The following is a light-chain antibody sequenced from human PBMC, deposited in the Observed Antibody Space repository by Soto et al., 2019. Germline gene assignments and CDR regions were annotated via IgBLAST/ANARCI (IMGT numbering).Light chain of an antibody. CDR2: EVY. J-gene: IGLJ1*01. CDR1: NNDVGAYNY. CDR3: SSYTSTNTLYV. Sequence: QSVLTQPASVSGFPGQSITISCTGTNNDVGAYNYVSWFQQHPGNAPKLIISEVYLRPSGVSNRFSGSKSGNTASLTISGLQAEDEADYYCSSYTSTNTLYVFGTGTKLTVL. V-gene: IGLV2-14*03.